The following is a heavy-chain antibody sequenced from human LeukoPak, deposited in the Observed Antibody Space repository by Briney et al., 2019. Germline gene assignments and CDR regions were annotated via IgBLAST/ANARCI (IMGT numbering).Heavy chain of an antibody. V-gene: IGHV3-23*01. D-gene: IGHD3/OR15-3a*01. CDR1: GFTFTSCA. Sequence: PGGSLRLSCAASGFTFTSCAMIWVRQAPGKGLEWVSSISTGGGSTYYADSVKGRFTISRDNSKNTVSLQMNSLRAEDTAAYYCAKQMGDFGLVTGFDYWGQGTVVTVSS. J-gene: IGHJ4*02. CDR2: ISTGGGST. CDR3: AKQMGDFGLVTGFDY.